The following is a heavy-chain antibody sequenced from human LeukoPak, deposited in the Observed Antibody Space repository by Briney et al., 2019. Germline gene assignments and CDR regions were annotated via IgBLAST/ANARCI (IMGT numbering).Heavy chain of an antibody. Sequence: VQPGGSLRLSCVGSGFTFSSYEMNWVRQAPGKGLERVSYISSSGSTRFYADSVKGRFTISRDNAENSLYLQMNSLRAEDTAVYFCASPNYGCSYGSFDYWGQGTLVTVSS. CDR3: ASPNYGCSYGSFDY. J-gene: IGHJ4*02. V-gene: IGHV3-48*03. D-gene: IGHD5-18*01. CDR2: ISSSGSTR. CDR1: GFTFSSYE.